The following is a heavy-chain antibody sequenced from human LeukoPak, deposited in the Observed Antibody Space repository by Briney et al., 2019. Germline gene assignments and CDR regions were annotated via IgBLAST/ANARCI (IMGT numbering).Heavy chain of an antibody. Sequence: PGGSLRLSCAASGFTFSSYWMSWVRQAPGKGLEWVSIISSGSSALFSADALKGRFTISRDDAKNLLYLDMNSLRAEDTAVYYCARGHTAVTRHFDFWGQGTLVTVSS. D-gene: IGHD4-17*01. CDR1: GFTFSSYW. V-gene: IGHV3-21*01. J-gene: IGHJ4*02. CDR3: ARGHTAVTRHFDF. CDR2: ISSGSSAL.